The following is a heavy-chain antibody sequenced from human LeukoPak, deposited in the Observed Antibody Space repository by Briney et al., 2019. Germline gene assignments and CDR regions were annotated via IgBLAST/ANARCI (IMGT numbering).Heavy chain of an antibody. J-gene: IGHJ3*02. Sequence: SETLSLTCTLSGDSVTSDNWWSWVRQPPGKGLQWIGEIYHSGSTNYNPSLKSRVTISVDKSKNQFSLKLSSVTAADTAVYYCAGAHCGGDCYSGRAFDIWGQGTMVTVSS. CDR1: GDSVTSDNW. D-gene: IGHD2-21*02. V-gene: IGHV4-4*02. CDR2: IYHSGST. CDR3: AGAHCGGDCYSGRAFDI.